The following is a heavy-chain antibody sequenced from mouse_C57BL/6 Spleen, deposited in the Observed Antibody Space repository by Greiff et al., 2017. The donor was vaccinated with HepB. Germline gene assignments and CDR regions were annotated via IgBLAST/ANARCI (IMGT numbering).Heavy chain of an antibody. V-gene: IGHV1-72*01. CDR1: GYTFTSYW. D-gene: IGHD1-1*01. Sequence: QVQLQQPGAELVKPGASVKLSCKASGYTFTSYWMHWVKQRPGRGLEWIGRIDPNSGGTKYNEKFKSKATLTVDKPSSTAYMQLSSLTSEDAAVYYCARSDYGSSYRGWFAYWGQGTLVTVSA. CDR2: IDPNSGGT. CDR3: ARSDYGSSYRGWFAY. J-gene: IGHJ3*01.